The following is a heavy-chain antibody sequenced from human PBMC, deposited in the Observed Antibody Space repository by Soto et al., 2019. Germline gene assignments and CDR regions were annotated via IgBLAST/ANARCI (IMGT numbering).Heavy chain of an antibody. D-gene: IGHD5-12*01. CDR1: GGTFSSYA. CDR3: ASYPHKYSGYVRVQYGMDV. CDR2: IIPIFGTA. V-gene: IGHV1-69*13. J-gene: IGHJ6*02. Sequence: SVKVSCKASGGTFSSYAISWVRQAPGQGLEWMGGIIPIFGTANYAQKFQGRVTITADESTSTAYMELSSLRSEDTAVYYCASYPHKYSGYVRVQYGMDVWGQGTTVTVSS.